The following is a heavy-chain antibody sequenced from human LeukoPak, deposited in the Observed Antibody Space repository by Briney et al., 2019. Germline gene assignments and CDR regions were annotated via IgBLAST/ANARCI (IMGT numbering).Heavy chain of an antibody. CDR3: AREKVATYYYYYMDV. CDR2: IKQDGSEK. CDR1: GFTFSSYW. J-gene: IGHJ6*03. D-gene: IGHD5-12*01. Sequence: PGGSLRLSCAASGFTFSSYWMSWVRQAPGKGLEWVANIKQDGSEKYYVDSVKGRFTISRDNAKDSLYLQMNSLRAEDTAVCYCAREKVATYYYYYMDVWGKGTTVTVSS. V-gene: IGHV3-7*01.